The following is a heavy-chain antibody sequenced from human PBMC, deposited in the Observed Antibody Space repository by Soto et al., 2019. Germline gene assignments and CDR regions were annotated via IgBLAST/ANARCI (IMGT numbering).Heavy chain of an antibody. CDR3: ARGGYDFWSGYYRPIYAFDI. CDR1: GGSFSGYY. D-gene: IGHD3-3*01. CDR2: INHIGST. V-gene: IGHV4-34*01. J-gene: IGHJ3*02. Sequence: SETLSLTCAVYGGSFSGYYWSWIRQPPGKGLEWIGEINHIGSTNYNPSLKSRVTISVDTSKNQFSLKLSSVTAADTAVYYCARGGYDFWSGYYRPIYAFDISGQGTMVTVSS.